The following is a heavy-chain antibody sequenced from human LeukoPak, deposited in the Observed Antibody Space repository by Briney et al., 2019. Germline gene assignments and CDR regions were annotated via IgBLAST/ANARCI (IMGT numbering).Heavy chain of an antibody. J-gene: IGHJ5*02. CDR3: ARASDPWLQLT. V-gene: IGHV3-7*05. Sequence: GGSLRPSCAASGFTFSNYWMIWVRQAPGKGLEWVGNIEQDGSEKRYADSVRGRFSISRDNAQTSLYLQMNSLRAEDTAVYYCARASDPWLQLTWGQGTLVTVSS. D-gene: IGHD5-24*01. CDR1: GFTFSNYW. CDR2: IEQDGSEK.